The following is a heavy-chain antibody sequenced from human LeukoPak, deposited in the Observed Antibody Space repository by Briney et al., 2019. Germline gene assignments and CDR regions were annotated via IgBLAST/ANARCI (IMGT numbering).Heavy chain of an antibody. CDR3: ARDAPTNGVWYSDFAY. CDR1: GFIFSSYS. D-gene: IGHD2-8*01. Sequence: GGSLRLSCAVSGFIFSSYSMNWVRQAPGKGLEWVSYISSSSSTLFYADSVKGRFTISRDNAKNSLYLQMNTLRAEDTAVYYCARDAPTNGVWYSDFAYWGQGTLVTVSS. V-gene: IGHV3-48*01. CDR2: ISSSSSTL. J-gene: IGHJ4*02.